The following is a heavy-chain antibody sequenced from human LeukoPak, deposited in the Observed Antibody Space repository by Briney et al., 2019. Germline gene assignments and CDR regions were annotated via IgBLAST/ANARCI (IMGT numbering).Heavy chain of an antibody. CDR2: IIPTFGTA. CDR1: GGTFSSYA. CDR3: ARGGYDFWSGPNGMDV. Sequence: GASVKVSCKASGGTFSSYAISWVRQAPGQGLEWMGGIIPTFGTANYAQKFQGRVTITADESTSTAYMELSSLRSEDTAVYYCARGGYDFWSGPNGMDVWGQGTTVTVSS. J-gene: IGHJ6*02. D-gene: IGHD3-3*01. V-gene: IGHV1-69*13.